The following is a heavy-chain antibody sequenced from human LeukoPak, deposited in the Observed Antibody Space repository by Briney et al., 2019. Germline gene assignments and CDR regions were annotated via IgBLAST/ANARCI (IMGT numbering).Heavy chain of an antibody. J-gene: IGHJ6*03. CDR3: ARAHYDFWSGYPYYYYYYMDV. V-gene: IGHV4-4*09. Sequence: SETLSLTCTVSGGSISSYYWSWIRQPPGKGLEWIGYIYTSGSTNYNPSLKSRVTISVDTSKNQFSLKLSSATAADTAVYYCARAHYDFWSGYPYYYYYYMDVWGKGTTVTVSS. CDR2: IYTSGST. CDR1: GGSISSYY. D-gene: IGHD3-3*01.